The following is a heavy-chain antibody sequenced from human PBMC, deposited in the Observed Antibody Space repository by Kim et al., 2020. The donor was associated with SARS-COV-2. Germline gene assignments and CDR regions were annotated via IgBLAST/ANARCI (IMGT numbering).Heavy chain of an antibody. J-gene: IGHJ4*02. CDR1: SVSISDYF. CDR3: ATRPYYDGSGYYDY. Sequence: SETLSLSCTVSSVSISDYFWSWIRQPPGKGLEWIGYIYNSGSTNYNPSLRSRVTISVDTSKKQFSLRLNSVTAADTAVYYCATRPYYDGSGYYDYWGQGILVTVSS. V-gene: IGHV4-59*01. CDR2: IYNSGST. D-gene: IGHD3-22*01.